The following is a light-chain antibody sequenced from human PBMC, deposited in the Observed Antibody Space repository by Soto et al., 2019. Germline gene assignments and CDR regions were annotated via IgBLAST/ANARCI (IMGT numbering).Light chain of an antibody. Sequence: SYELTQPPSVSVAPGETARISCGGNHIGSKSVHWYQQKPGQAPVLVIYYDNDRPSGIPERFSGSNSGNTATLTISRVGAGDEADYYCQVWDSSTDHVVFGGKTKLTVL. CDR3: QVWDSSTDHVV. CDR1: HIGSKS. J-gene: IGLJ2*01. CDR2: YDN. V-gene: IGLV3-21*04.